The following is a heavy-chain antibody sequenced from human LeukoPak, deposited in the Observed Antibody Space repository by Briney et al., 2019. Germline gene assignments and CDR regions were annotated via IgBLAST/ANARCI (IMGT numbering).Heavy chain of an antibody. Sequence: GGSLRLSCAASGFTFSSYWMHWVRQAPGKGLVWVSRINSDGSSTSYADSVKGRFTISRDNAKNTLYLQMNSLRAEDTAVYYCARGEKDFWSGYEFYFDYWGQGTLVTVSS. D-gene: IGHD3-3*01. CDR1: GFTFSSYW. J-gene: IGHJ4*02. V-gene: IGHV3-74*01. CDR3: ARGEKDFWSGYEFYFDY. CDR2: INSDGSST.